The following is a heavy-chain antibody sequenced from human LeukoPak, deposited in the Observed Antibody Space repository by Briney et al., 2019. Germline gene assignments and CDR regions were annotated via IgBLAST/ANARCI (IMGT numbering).Heavy chain of an antibody. CDR3: ARAAEERWYRTSCFVDY. CDR2: IYHSGST. CDR1: GGSISSGGYY. Sequence: PSQTLSLTCTVSGGSISSGGYYWSWIRQPPGKGLEWIGYIYHSGSTYYNPSLRSRVTISVDRSKNQFPLKLSSVTAADTAVYYCARAAEERWYRTSCFVDYWGRGTLVTVSS. D-gene: IGHD2-2*01. J-gene: IGHJ4*02. V-gene: IGHV4-30-2*01.